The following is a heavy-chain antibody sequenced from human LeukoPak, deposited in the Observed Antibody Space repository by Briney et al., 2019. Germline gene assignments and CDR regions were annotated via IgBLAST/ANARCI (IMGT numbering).Heavy chain of an antibody. CDR1: GGPIRSHY. CDR2: VYYGGST. CDR3: ASPGYSGRDAFDI. V-gene: IGHV4-59*08. Sequence: PSETLSLTCTVSGGPIRSHYWSWIRQPPGKGLEWIGYVYYGGSTTYNPSLESRVTISVETSKNQFSLKLSSVTAADTAVYYCASPGYSGRDAFDIWGQGTMVTVSS. D-gene: IGHD5-12*01. J-gene: IGHJ3*02.